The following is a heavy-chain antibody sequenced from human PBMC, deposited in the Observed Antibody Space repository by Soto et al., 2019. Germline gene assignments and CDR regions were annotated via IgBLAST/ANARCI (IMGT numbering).Heavy chain of an antibody. D-gene: IGHD1-26*01. V-gene: IGHV1-18*01. CDR1: GYTFTSTY. CDR2: ISPDTGNT. Sequence: QVQLVQSGAELRKPGASVKVSCKASGYTFTSTYLTWVRQAPGRGLEWVGWISPDTGNTNYAKKFQGRVTLTTDTSTNIVYMELRSLSPDDTAVYYCARGGGAHYRFDPWGQGTLVTVSS. J-gene: IGHJ5*02. CDR3: ARGGGAHYRFDP.